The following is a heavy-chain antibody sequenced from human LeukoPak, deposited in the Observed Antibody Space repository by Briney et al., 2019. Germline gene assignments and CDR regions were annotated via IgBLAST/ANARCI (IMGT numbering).Heavy chain of an antibody. Sequence: SETLSLTCTVSGGSINSYYWSWIRQPAGKGLEWIGRIYTSGSTNYNPSLKSRVTISVDTSKNQFSLKLSSVTAADTAVYYCARDRGSSSWYTDYWGQGTLITVSS. V-gene: IGHV4-4*07. CDR1: GGSINSYY. CDR2: IYTSGST. D-gene: IGHD6-13*01. J-gene: IGHJ4*02. CDR3: ARDRGSSSWYTDY.